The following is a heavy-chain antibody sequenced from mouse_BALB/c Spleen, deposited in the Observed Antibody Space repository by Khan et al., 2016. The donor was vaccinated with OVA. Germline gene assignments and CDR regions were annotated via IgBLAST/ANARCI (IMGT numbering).Heavy chain of an antibody. CDR2: ISYSGNT. D-gene: IGHD2-10*02. J-gene: IGHJ2*01. Sequence: EVQLQEPGPGLVKPSQSLSLTCTVTGYSITSDYAWNWIRQFPGNKLEWMGYISYSGNTNYNPSLKSRISITRDTSKNQFFLQLNSVTTEDTAAYYCARVYGGDFDYWGQGTMLTVSS. V-gene: IGHV3-2*02. CDR1: GYSITSDYA. CDR3: ARVYGGDFDY.